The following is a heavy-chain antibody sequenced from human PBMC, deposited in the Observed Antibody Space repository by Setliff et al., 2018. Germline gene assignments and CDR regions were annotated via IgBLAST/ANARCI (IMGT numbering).Heavy chain of an antibody. D-gene: IGHD2-21*02. CDR3: ARVGAGRYGGDGDY. Sequence: GASVKVSCKASGYTFNSYDINWVRQAPGQGLEWMGGIIPILGIANYAQKFQGRVTITANKSTSTAYMGLSGLRSEDTAVYYCARVGAGRYGGDGDYWGQGTLVTVSS. CDR2: IIPILGIA. J-gene: IGHJ4*02. CDR1: GYTFNSYD. V-gene: IGHV1-69*10.